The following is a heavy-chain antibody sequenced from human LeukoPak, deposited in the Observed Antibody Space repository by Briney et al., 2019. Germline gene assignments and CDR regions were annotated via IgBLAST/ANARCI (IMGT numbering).Heavy chain of an antibody. CDR1: GYTFTGYY. J-gene: IGHJ4*02. D-gene: IGHD3-22*01. V-gene: IGHV7-4-1*02. Sequence: ASVKVSCKASGYTFTGYYMHWVRQAPGQGLEWMGWINTNTGNPTYAPGFTGPLVFSLDTSVSTAYLQISDLKAEDTAVYYCAREHFSYSSGHYYEFDYWGQGTLVTVSS. CDR3: AREHFSYSSGHYYEFDY. CDR2: INTNTGNP.